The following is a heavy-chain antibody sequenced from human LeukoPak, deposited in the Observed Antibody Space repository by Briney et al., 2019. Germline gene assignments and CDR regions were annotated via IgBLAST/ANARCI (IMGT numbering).Heavy chain of an antibody. V-gene: IGHV4-30-4*01. Sequence: PPETLSLTCTVSGGSITIGDFYWGWIRQTPGKGLEWIGYVFHSENSYYSPSLKSRATISVDTSQNQFSLRLTSLTAADTAVYYCARDARFGELVHWGQGTLVTVSS. D-gene: IGHD3-10*01. CDR1: GGSITIGDFY. J-gene: IGHJ4*02. CDR2: VFHSENS. CDR3: ARDARFGELVH.